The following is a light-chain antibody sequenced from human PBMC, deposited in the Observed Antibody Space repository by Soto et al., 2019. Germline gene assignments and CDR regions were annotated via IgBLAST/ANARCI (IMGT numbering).Light chain of an antibody. CDR2: GTS. CDR3: QQYGSSIFT. CDR1: QSVSSKY. V-gene: IGKV3-20*01. Sequence: EIVLTQSPGTLSLSPGERATLSCRASQSVSSKYLAWYQQKPGQAPRVLIYGTSIRASGVPERFSGGGSGADFTLTIPRLAPEDFAVYYCQQYGSSIFTFGLRTTVDIX. J-gene: IGKJ3*01.